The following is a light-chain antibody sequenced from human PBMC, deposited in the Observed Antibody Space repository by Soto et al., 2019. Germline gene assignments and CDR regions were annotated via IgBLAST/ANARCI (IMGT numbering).Light chain of an antibody. CDR2: DAC. CDR3: QQDSSPRT. Sequence: LTLSTDSLSLSAGVPITFCCGASQTVRNNYSAWYQQKPGHAPRHLMYDACSRATGIPDRFSGSGSGTDFTLTISRLEPEDLAVYSCQQDSSPRTFGQGTKVDI. CDR1: QTVRNNY. J-gene: IGKJ1*01. V-gene: IGKV3-20*01.